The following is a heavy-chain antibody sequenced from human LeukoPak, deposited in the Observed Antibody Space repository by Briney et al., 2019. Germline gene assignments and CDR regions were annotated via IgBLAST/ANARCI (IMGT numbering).Heavy chain of an antibody. Sequence: PGGSLRLSCAASGFTFSGYALSWVRQAPGKGLEWVAVIYSGGSAHHAAPVRGRFTISRDKSENTVYLQMNNLRVEDTAVYAKDRDTGFYVKGSFEIWGQGTTVTVSS. J-gene: IGHJ3*02. CDR1: GFTFSGYA. CDR2: IYSGGSA. V-gene: IGHV3-66*01. CDR3: DRDTGFYVKGSFEI. D-gene: IGHD3-9*01.